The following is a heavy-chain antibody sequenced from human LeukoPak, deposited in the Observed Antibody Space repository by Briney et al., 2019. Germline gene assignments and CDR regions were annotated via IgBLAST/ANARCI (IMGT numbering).Heavy chain of an antibody. V-gene: IGHV3-30*18. D-gene: IGHD6-19*01. CDR3: AKDIEEWLVKGGGCFDY. Sequence: GGSLRLSCAASGFIFSNSAIHWVRPAPGKGLEWVAVISYDGSNKYYADSVKGRFTISRDNSKNTLYLQMNSLRAEDTAVYYCAKDIEEWLVKGGGCFDYWGQGTLVTVSS. CDR1: GFIFSNSA. J-gene: IGHJ4*02. CDR2: ISYDGSNK.